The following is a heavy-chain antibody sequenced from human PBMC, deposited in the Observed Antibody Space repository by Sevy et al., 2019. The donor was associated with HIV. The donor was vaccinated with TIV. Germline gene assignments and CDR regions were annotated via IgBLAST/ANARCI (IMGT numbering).Heavy chain of an antibody. CDR3: AKSRPAEYDILTGYLFRDTNNWFDP. V-gene: IGHV3-30*18. D-gene: IGHD3-9*01. Sequence: GGSLRLSCAASGFTFSSYGMHWVRQAPGKGLEWVAVISYDGSNKYYADSVKGRFTISRDNSKNTLYLQMNSLRAEDTAMYYCAKSRPAEYDILTGYLFRDTNNWFDPWGQGTLVTVSS. J-gene: IGHJ5*02. CDR2: ISYDGSNK. CDR1: GFTFSSYG.